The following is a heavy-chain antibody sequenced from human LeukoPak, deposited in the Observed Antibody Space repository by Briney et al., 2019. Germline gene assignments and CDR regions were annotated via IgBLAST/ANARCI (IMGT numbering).Heavy chain of an antibody. Sequence: ASVKVSCKASGYTFTSYYMHWVRQAPGQGLEWMGIINPSGGSTSYAQKFQGRVTMTRDTSTSTVYMELSSLRSEDTAVYYCARDGRRIPVATIGGTSVDYWGQGTLVTVYS. J-gene: IGHJ4*02. CDR3: ARDGRRIPVATIGGTSVDY. V-gene: IGHV1-46*01. CDR2: INPSGGST. CDR1: GYTFTSYY. D-gene: IGHD5-12*01.